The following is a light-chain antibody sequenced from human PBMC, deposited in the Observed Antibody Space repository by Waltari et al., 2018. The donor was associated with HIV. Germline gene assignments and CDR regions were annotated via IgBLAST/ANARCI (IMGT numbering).Light chain of an antibody. CDR1: SSDFGYYNS. J-gene: IGLJ3*02. CDR3: TSYISSSSTV. V-gene: IGLV2-14*01. Sequence: QSALTQPASVSGSPGQSLTISCTGTSSDFGYYNSVSWYQHHPGKAPKVMIYEVSNRPSGVSDLFAGSKSGNTAYLTISGLQAEDEADDCCTSYISSSSTVFGGGTKLTVL. CDR2: EVS.